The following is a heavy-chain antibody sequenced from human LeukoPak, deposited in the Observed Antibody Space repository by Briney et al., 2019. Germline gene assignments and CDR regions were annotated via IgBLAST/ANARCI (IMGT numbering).Heavy chain of an antibody. J-gene: IGHJ5*02. CDR2: IIPIFGIA. CDR3: ARDRGGIVVVTAISGWFDP. V-gene: IGHV1-69*04. Sequence: SVKVSCKASGGTFSSYAISWVRQAPRQGLEWMGRIIPIFGIANYAQKFQGRVTINADKSTSTAYMELSSLRSEDTAVYYCARDRGGIVVVTAISGWFDPWGQGTLVTVSS. D-gene: IGHD2-21*02. CDR1: GGTFSSYA.